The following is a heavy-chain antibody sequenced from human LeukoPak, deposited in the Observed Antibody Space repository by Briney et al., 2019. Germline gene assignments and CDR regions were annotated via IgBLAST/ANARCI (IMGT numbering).Heavy chain of an antibody. D-gene: IGHD6-13*01. Sequence: ASVKVSCKASGYTFTGYYMHWVRQAPGQGLEWMGWINPNSGGTNYAQKFQGWVTMTRDTSISTAYMELSRLRSDDTAVYYCARGIKSRSWFFDYWGQGTLVTVSS. CDR1: GYTFTGYY. CDR3: ARGIKSRSWFFDY. V-gene: IGHV1-2*04. CDR2: INPNSGGT. J-gene: IGHJ4*02.